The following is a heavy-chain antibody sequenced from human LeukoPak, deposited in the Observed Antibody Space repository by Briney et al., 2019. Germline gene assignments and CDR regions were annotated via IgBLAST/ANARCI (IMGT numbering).Heavy chain of an antibody. CDR2: IKQDAGGK. CDR1: GFTFSDYW. CDR3: ARQDSSGYHFFDY. J-gene: IGHJ4*02. V-gene: IGHV3-7*04. Sequence: GGSLRLSCAASGFTFSDYWMSWVRQAPGKGLGWVANIKQDAGGKYYVDSVKGRFTISRDNAKNSLFLQMNSLRAEDTAVYYCARQDSSGYHFFDYWGQGTLVTVSS. D-gene: IGHD3-22*01.